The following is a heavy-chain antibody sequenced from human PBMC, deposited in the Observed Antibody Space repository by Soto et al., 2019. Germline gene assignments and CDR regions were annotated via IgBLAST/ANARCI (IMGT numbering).Heavy chain of an antibody. CDR2: ISYDGSNK. J-gene: IGHJ3*02. CDR1: GFTFSSYA. CDR3: ARGPRGYSSVWNTPGASDI. V-gene: IGHV3-30-3*01. Sequence: GALRLSCAASGFTFSSYAMHWVRQAPGKGLEWVAVISYDGSNKYYADSVKGRFTISRDNSKNTLYLQMNSLRAEDTAVYYCARGPRGYSSVWNTPGASDIWGQGTIVTVS. D-gene: IGHD6-19*01.